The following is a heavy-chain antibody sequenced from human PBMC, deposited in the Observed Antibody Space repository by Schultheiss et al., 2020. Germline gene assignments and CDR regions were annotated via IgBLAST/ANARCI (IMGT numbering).Heavy chain of an antibody. Sequence: GESLKISCAASGFTFSSYGMHWVRQAPGKGLEWVAVIWYDGSNKYYADSVKGRFTISRDNSKNTLYLQMNSLRAEDTAVYYCARRKGYCSSTSCSHYYYGMDVWGQGTTVTVSS. J-gene: IGHJ6*02. V-gene: IGHV3-33*01. CDR1: GFTFSSYG. CDR2: IWYDGSNK. D-gene: IGHD2-2*01. CDR3: ARRKGYCSSTSCSHYYYGMDV.